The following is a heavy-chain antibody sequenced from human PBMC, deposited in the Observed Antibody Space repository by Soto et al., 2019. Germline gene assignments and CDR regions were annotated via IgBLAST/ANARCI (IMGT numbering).Heavy chain of an antibody. J-gene: IGHJ4*02. CDR1: GYTFTSYG. CDR2: ISAYNGNT. CDR3: ARSDCSGGSCYSYYLDY. Sequence: QVQLVQSGAEVKKPGASVKVSCKASGYTFTSYGISWVRQAPGQGLEWMGWISAYNGNTNYAQKLQGRVTMTTDTATSTAYMELRSLRSDDTAVYYCARSDCSGGSCYSYYLDYWGQGTLVTVSS. D-gene: IGHD2-15*01. V-gene: IGHV1-18*01.